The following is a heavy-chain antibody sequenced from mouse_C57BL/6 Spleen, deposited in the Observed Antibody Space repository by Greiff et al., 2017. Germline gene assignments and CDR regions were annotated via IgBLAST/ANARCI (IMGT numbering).Heavy chain of an antibody. CDR3: TSFARVEATRYFDV. J-gene: IGHJ1*03. CDR2: IDPENGNT. Sequence: VQLQQSGAELVRPGASVKLSCTASGFNIKDDYMHWVKQRPEQGLEWIGWIDPENGNTEYASKFQGKATITADTSSNTAYLQLSSLTSEDTAVYCVTSFARVEATRYFDVWGTGTTVTVSS. CDR1: GFNIKDDY. V-gene: IGHV14-4*01. D-gene: IGHD1-1*01.